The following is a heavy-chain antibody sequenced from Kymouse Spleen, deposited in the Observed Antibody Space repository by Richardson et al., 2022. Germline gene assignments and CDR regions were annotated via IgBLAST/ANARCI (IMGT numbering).Heavy chain of an antibody. CDR1: GGSFSGYY. CDR2: INHSGST. J-gene: IGHJ4*02. D-gene: IGHD3-10*01. CDR3: ARCITMVRGVIIFDY. V-gene: IGHV4-34*01. Sequence: QVQLQQWGAGLLKPSETLSLTCAVYGGSFSGYYWSWIRQPPGKGLEWIGEINHSGSTNYNPSLKSRVTISVDTSKNQFSLKLSSVTAADTAVYYCARCITMVRGVIIFDYWGQGTLVTVSS.